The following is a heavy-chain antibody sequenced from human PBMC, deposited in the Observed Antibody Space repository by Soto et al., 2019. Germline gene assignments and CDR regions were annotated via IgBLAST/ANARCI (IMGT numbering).Heavy chain of an antibody. J-gene: IGHJ4*02. Sequence: GGSLRLSCAASGFTFTNFYMSWIRQAPGKGLEWVSYISSTGSAIYYADSVRGRFTISRDNAKKSLYLHMNSLRAEDTAVYYCAKHPLDMSTPYYFDYWGQGTLVTVSS. V-gene: IGHV3-11*01. CDR1: GFTFTNFY. D-gene: IGHD2-15*01. CDR3: AKHPLDMSTPYYFDY. CDR2: ISSTGSAI.